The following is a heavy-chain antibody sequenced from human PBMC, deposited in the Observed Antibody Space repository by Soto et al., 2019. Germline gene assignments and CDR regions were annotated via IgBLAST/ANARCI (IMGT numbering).Heavy chain of an antibody. CDR1: GYTFTNFG. J-gene: IGHJ5*02. D-gene: IGHD3-9*01. Sequence: QVQLVQSGGEMRKPGASVKVSCKASGYTFTNFGISWVRQVPGQGFEWVGWISGYNGDTNYAPKFRGRVIMTKDTSTTTGYMELTTLTSDDTAVYYCARDYDIWGEDWFDPWGQGTLVTVSS. V-gene: IGHV1-18*01. CDR3: ARDYDIWGEDWFDP. CDR2: ISGYNGDT.